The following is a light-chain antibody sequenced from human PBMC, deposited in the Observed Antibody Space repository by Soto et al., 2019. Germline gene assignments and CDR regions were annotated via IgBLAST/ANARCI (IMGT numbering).Light chain of an antibody. J-gene: IGKJ5*01. V-gene: IGKV2-28*01. CDR3: MQALQTPT. CDR1: QSLLHSNGYNY. Sequence: DIVMTQSPLSLPVTPGEPASISCRSSQSLLHSNGYNYLDWYLQKPGQSPQLLIYLGSTRASGVPDGFSGSGSGTDFTLKISRVEAEDVGIYYCMQALQTPTFGQGTRLDIK. CDR2: LGS.